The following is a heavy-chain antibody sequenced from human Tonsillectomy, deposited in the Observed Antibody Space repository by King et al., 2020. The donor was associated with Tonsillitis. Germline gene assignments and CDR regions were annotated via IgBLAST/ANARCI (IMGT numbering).Heavy chain of an antibody. CDR1: GFTFSNAW. CDR2: IKSKTDGGTT. CDR3: TPVSIAALSY. D-gene: IGHD6-6*01. V-gene: IGHV3-15*01. J-gene: IGHJ4*02. Sequence: VQLVESGGGLVKPGGSLRLSCAASGFTFSNAWLSWVGQAPGKGLEWVGRIKSKTDGGTTDYAAPVKGRFTISRDDSKNTLYLQMNSMKTEDTAVYYCTPVSIAALSYWGQGTLVTVSS.